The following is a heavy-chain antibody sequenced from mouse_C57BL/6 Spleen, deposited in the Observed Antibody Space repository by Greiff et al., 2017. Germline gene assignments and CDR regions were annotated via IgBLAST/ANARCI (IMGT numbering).Heavy chain of an antibody. CDR3: ARSGRWFAY. Sequence: QVQLQQSGAELVRPGASVKLSCKASGYTFTDYYINWVQQRPGQGLEWIARIYPGSGNTYYNEKFKGKATLTAEKSSSTAYMQLSSLTSEDSAVYFCARSGRWFAYWGQGTLVTVSA. CDR1: GYTFTDYY. D-gene: IGHD3-1*01. CDR2: IYPGSGNT. V-gene: IGHV1-76*01. J-gene: IGHJ3*01.